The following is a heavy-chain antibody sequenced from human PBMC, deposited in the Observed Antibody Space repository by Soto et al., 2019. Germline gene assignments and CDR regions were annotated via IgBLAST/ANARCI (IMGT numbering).Heavy chain of an antibody. CDR3: ARHPSDFWFDP. V-gene: IGHV4-39*01. D-gene: IGHD2-21*02. Sequence: SDPLCLTCAVSGGYSISRGYFRGWIRQPPGKGLEWIGSIYYSGSTYYNPSLKSRVTVSVDTSKNQCSLKLSSVTAADTAVYYCARHPSDFWFDPWGQGTLVTVSS. CDR1: GGYSISRGYF. J-gene: IGHJ5*02. CDR2: IYYSGST.